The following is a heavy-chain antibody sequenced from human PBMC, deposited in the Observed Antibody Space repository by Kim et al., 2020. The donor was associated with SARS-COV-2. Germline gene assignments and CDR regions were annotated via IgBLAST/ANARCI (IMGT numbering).Heavy chain of an antibody. Sequence: SETLSLTCTVSGGSISSSSYYWGWIRQPPGKGLEWIGSIYYSGSTYYNPSLKSRVTISVDTSKNQFSLKLSSVTAADTAVYYCARKSYTPLYCSGGSCYRYYFDYWGQGTLVTVSS. CDR2: IYYSGST. CDR3: ARKSYTPLYCSGGSCYRYYFDY. D-gene: IGHD2-15*01. CDR1: GGSISSSSYY. J-gene: IGHJ4*02. V-gene: IGHV4-39*01.